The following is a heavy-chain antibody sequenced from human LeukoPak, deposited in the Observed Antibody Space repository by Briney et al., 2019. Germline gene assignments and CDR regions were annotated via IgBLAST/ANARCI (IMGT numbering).Heavy chain of an antibody. D-gene: IGHD3-3*01. V-gene: IGHV4-34*01. CDR1: GGSFSGYY. CDR2: INHSGST. CDR3: ARHGVPYNDFWSGYYSQDWYFDL. J-gene: IGHJ2*01. Sequence: SETLSLTCAVYGGSFSGYYWSWIRQPPGKGLEWIGEINHSGSTNYNPSLKSRVTISVDTSKNQFSLKLSSVTAADTAVYYCARHGVPYNDFWSGYYSQDWYFDLWGRGTLVTVSS.